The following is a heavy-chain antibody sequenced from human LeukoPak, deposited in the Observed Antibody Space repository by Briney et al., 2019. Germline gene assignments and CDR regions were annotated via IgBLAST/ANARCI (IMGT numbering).Heavy chain of an antibody. CDR2: IHYSGST. D-gene: IGHD5-18*01. CDR3: ARHVDTAMAPPDY. V-gene: IGHV4-59*08. J-gene: IGHJ4*02. CDR1: GFTFNNAW. Sequence: GSLRLSCAASGFTFNNAWMSWIRQPPGKGLEWIRYIHYSGSTNYNPSLKSRVTISVDTSKNQFSLKLSSVTAADTAVYYCARHVDTAMAPPDYWGQGTLVTVSS.